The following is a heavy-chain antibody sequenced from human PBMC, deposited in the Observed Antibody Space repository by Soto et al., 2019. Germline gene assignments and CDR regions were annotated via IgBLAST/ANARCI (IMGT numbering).Heavy chain of an antibody. J-gene: IGHJ5*02. Sequence: QVQLVESGGGVVQPGRSLRLSCAASGFTFSSYGMHWVRQAPGKGLEWVAVIWYDGSNKYYADSVKGRFTISRDNSKNPLYRQMNSLRAEEKAVYYCAREGSSSWFDPWGQGTLVTVSS. V-gene: IGHV3-33*01. CDR3: AREGSSSWFDP. CDR2: IWYDGSNK. CDR1: GFTFSSYG.